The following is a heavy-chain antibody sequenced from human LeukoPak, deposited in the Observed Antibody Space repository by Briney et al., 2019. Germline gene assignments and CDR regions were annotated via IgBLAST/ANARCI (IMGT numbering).Heavy chain of an antibody. CDR1: GGSISSYY. J-gene: IGHJ6*03. D-gene: IGHD2-21*02. Sequence: SETLSLTCTVSGGSISSYYWSWIRQPAGKGLEWIGRIYTSGSTNYNPSLKSRVTMSVDTSKNQFSLKLSSVTAADTAVYYCARGVVVTAIPYYYYYMDVWGKGTTVTISS. V-gene: IGHV4-4*07. CDR2: IYTSGST. CDR3: ARGVVVTAIPYYYYYMDV.